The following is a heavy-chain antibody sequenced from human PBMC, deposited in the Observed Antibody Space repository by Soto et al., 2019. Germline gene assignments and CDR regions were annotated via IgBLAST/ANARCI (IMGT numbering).Heavy chain of an antibody. CDR3: AKVAQGDPLISDYGMDV. CDR2: ISYDGSIK. Sequence: GGSLRLSCDASGFPFSSYGMHWVRQAPGKGLEWVAVISYDGSIKCYADSVKGRFTVSRDNSKNTLYLQMNTLRADDTAVYYCAKVAQGDPLISDYGMDVWGQGTTVTVSS. CDR1: GFPFSSYG. D-gene: IGHD2-21*02. V-gene: IGHV3-30*18. J-gene: IGHJ6*02.